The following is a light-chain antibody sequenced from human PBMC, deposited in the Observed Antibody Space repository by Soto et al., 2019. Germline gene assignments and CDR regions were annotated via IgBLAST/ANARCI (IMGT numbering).Light chain of an antibody. CDR1: QNIYYN. CDR2: RAS. J-gene: IGKJ1*01. Sequence: IVMTQSPATLSVSPGESATLSCRASQNIYYNVAWYQHRPGQAPRLLIYRASTRATGVPARFSGSGSGTEFTLTISSLQSEDFTVYSCLQYHNLWAFGKGTKVEI. V-gene: IGKV3-15*01. CDR3: LQYHNLWA.